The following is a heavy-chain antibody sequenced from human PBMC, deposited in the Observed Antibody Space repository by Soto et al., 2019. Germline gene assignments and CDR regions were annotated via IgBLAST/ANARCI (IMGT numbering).Heavy chain of an antibody. CDR2: IIPIFGTA. Sequence: QVQLVQSGAEVKKPGSSVKVSCKASGGTFSSYAISWVRQAPGQGLEWMGGIIPIFGTANYAQKFQGRVTITADKSTSTAYMELSSLRSEDTAVYSCARSEKVTGPPFHYYYYGMDVWGQGTTVTVSS. J-gene: IGHJ6*02. V-gene: IGHV1-69*06. CDR1: GGTFSSYA. D-gene: IGHD1-20*01. CDR3: ARSEKVTGPPFHYYYYGMDV.